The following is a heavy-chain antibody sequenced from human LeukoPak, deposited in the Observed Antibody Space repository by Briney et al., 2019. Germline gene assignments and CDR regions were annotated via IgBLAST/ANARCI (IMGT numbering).Heavy chain of an antibody. J-gene: IGHJ6*02. D-gene: IGHD2/OR15-2a*01. CDR1: GFTFTTYA. Sequence: GRSLRLSCAASGFTFTTYAMTWVRQAPGTGLEWVSAISDSGGSTYYADSVKGRFTVSRDNSKNTLYLQMNSLRAEDTAVYFCAKVLKYYYNGMDVWGQGTTVTVSS. CDR3: AKVLKYYYNGMDV. CDR2: ISDSGGST. V-gene: IGHV3-23*01.